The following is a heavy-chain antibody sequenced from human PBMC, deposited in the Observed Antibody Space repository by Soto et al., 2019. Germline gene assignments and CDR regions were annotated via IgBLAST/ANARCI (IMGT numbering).Heavy chain of an antibody. J-gene: IGHJ4*02. CDR1: GFIFSNYV. D-gene: IGHD3-10*01. CDR2: ISDSGGTS. Sequence: GGSLRLSCAASGFIFSNYVMSWVRQAPGKGLEWVSSISDSGGTSYYADSVKGRFTISRDNSKNTLYLQMNSLRAEDTAVYYCAKAPTKLWFGELYGYWGKGNRVTVSS. V-gene: IGHV3-23*01. CDR3: AKAPTKLWFGELYGY.